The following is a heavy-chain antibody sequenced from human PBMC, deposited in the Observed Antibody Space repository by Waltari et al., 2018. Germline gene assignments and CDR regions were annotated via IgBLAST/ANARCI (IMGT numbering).Heavy chain of an antibody. CDR3: AKDKPGPPYCSGTSCYDAFDF. CDR1: GFAFSSYA. D-gene: IGHD2-2*01. Sequence: EVQLVESGGDLVQPGGSLRLSCAASGFAFSSYAMTWVRQARGKGLEWVSAISSSAGSTYYADSVKGRVTISRDNSKNTLYLQMNSLRVEDTAVYYCAKDKPGPPYCSGTSCYDAFDFWGQGTMVTVSS. V-gene: IGHV3-23*04. CDR2: ISSSAGST. J-gene: IGHJ3*01.